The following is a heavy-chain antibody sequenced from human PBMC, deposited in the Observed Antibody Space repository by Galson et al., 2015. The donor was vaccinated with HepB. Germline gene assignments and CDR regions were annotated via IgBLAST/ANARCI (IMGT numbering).Heavy chain of an antibody. CDR2: INAGNGNT. J-gene: IGHJ4*02. D-gene: IGHD1-26*01. Sequence: SVKVSCKASGYTFTSYAMHWVRQAPGQRLEWMGWINAGNGNTKYSQKFQGRVTITRDTSASTAYMELSSLRSEDTAVYYCARGALTGGYYFDYWGQGTWSPSPQ. V-gene: IGHV1-3*01. CDR1: GYTFTSYA. CDR3: ARGALTGGYYFDY.